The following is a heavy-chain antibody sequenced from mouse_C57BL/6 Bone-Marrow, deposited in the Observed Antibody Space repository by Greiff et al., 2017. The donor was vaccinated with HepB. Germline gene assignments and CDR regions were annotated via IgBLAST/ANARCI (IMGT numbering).Heavy chain of an antibody. CDR3: TLYYGSSTPYWYFDV. J-gene: IGHJ1*03. V-gene: IGHV14-1*01. CDR2: IDPEDGDT. CDR1: GFNIKDYY. Sequence: VQLKESGAELVRPGASVKLSCTASGFNIKDYYMHWVKQRPEQGLEWIGRIDPEDGDTEYAPKFQGKATMTADTSSNTAYLQLSSLTSEDTAVYYCTLYYGSSTPYWYFDVWGTGTTVTVSS. D-gene: IGHD1-1*01.